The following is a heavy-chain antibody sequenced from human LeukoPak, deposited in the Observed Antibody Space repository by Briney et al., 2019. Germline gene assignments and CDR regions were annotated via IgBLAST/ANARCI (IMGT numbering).Heavy chain of an antibody. J-gene: IGHJ4*02. Sequence: GGSLRLSCAASGFTFSTYTMNWVRQAPGKGLEWVSSISSTGTYIYYAGSLKGRFTISRDNAKNSLYLQMNGLRDEDTAIYYCARPPSPNSITTSQFFDYWGQGTLVTVSS. V-gene: IGHV3-21*01. CDR2: ISSTGTYI. D-gene: IGHD3-22*01. CDR1: GFTFSTYT. CDR3: ARPPSPNSITTSQFFDY.